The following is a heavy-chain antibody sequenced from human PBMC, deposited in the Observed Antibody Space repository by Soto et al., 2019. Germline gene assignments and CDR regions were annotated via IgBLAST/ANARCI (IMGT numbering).Heavy chain of an antibody. CDR1: GGSISSGDYY. Sequence: QVQLQESGPGLVKPSQTLSLTCTVSGGSISSGDYYWSWIRQHPGKGLEWVAYIYYSGSTYYNPSLKSRVTISVDTSKNQFSVQLSSVTAADTAVYYCARGLGSYYESMSGNWFDPWGQGTLVTVSS. D-gene: IGHD3-22*01. J-gene: IGHJ5*02. CDR2: IYYSGST. CDR3: ARGLGSYYESMSGNWFDP. V-gene: IGHV4-31*03.